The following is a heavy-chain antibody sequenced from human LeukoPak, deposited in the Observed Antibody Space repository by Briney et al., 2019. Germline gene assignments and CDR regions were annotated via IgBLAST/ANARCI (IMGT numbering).Heavy chain of an antibody. CDR1: GFTFSSYW. D-gene: IGHD7-27*01. CDR3: TKDGGLWVSAHWGDS. V-gene: IGHV3-23*01. CDR2: ITTSDGNT. J-gene: IGHJ4*02. Sequence: GGSLRLSCAASGFTFSSYWMYWVRQAPGKGLEWVSTITTSDGNTYYADSVKGRFTVSRDNSKNTLFLQMNSLRAEDTAVYYCTKDGGLWVSAHWGDSWGRGTLVTVSS.